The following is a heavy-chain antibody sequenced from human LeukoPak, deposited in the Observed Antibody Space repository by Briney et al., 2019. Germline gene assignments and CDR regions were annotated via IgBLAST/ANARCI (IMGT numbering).Heavy chain of an antibody. V-gene: IGHV3-48*03. CDR3: VRVYCSSTSCSDYFDY. D-gene: IGHD2-2*01. CDR1: GFTFSAFE. Sequence: GGSLRPSCAASGFTFSAFEMNWVRQAPGKGLEWLSYISGSGGTTLYADSVKGRFTNSRDNAKNSLYLQMNSLRVEDTAVYYCVRVYCSSTSCSDYFDYWGQGSLVTVSS. CDR2: ISGSGGTT. J-gene: IGHJ4*02.